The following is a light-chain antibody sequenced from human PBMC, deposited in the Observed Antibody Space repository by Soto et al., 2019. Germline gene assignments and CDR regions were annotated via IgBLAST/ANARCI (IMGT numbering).Light chain of an antibody. Sequence: EIVMTQSPATLSVSPGERATLSCRASQSVSSKLAWFQQKPGQAPRLLIYRASTRATDIPARFSGSGSETEFSLTISSLQSEDFAVYYCQQYNDWPRTFGQGTKVEIK. CDR2: RAS. V-gene: IGKV3-15*01. J-gene: IGKJ1*01. CDR3: QQYNDWPRT. CDR1: QSVSSK.